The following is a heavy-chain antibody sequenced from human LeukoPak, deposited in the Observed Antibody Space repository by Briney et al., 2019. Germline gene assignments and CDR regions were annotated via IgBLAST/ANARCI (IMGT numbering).Heavy chain of an antibody. CDR2: IYYSGST. D-gene: IGHD1-26*01. CDR1: GGSISSYY. Sequence: SETLSLTCTVSGGSISSYYWSWIRQPPGKGLEWIGYIYYSGSTYYNPSLKSRVTISVDTSKNQFSLKLSSVTAADTAVYYCARALGGELHPGPPFDYWGQGTLVTVSS. V-gene: IGHV4-59*01. CDR3: ARALGGELHPGPPFDY. J-gene: IGHJ4*02.